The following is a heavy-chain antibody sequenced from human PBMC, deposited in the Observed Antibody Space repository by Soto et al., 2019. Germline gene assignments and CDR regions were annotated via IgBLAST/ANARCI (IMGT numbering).Heavy chain of an antibody. Sequence: QVQLVQSGAEVKKPGASVKVSCKASGYTFTSYGISWVRQAPGQGLEWMGWISADNGNTNYAQKLQGRVTMTTDTSRSTADMELRRLSTDDAAVDHSARDRGRYGLASGGQGPRVTVS. J-gene: IGHJ4*02. CDR3: ARDRGRYGLAS. CDR2: ISADNGNT. D-gene: IGHD1-26*01. CDR1: GYTFTSYG. V-gene: IGHV1-18*01.